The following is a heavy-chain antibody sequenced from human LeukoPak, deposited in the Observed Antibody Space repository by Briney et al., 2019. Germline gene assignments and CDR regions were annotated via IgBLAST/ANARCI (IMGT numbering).Heavy chain of an antibody. CDR3: ARDLTSCSGGSCYPTWFDP. V-gene: IGHV3-74*01. CDR2: MNTDESTT. CDR1: GFTFSSYW. J-gene: IGHJ5*02. D-gene: IGHD2-15*01. Sequence: GGSLRLSCAASGFTFSSYWMHWVRQAPGKGLVWVSHMNTDESTTTYADSVKGRFTISRDNAKNTLYLQMNSLRAEDTAMYYCARDLTSCSGGSCYPTWFDPWGQGTLVTVSS.